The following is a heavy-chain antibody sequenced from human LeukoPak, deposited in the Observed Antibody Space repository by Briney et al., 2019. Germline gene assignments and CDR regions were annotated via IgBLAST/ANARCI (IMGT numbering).Heavy chain of an antibody. V-gene: IGHV3-30-3*01. CDR2: ISYDGSNK. D-gene: IGHD3-22*01. CDR1: GFTFSSYA. CDR3: ARVGLDYYDSSGYQCGHFEY. J-gene: IGHJ4*02. Sequence: GRSLRLSCAASGFTFSSYAMHWVRQAPGKGLEWVAVISYDGSNKYYADSVKGRFTISRDNSKNTLYLQMNSLRAEDTAVYYCARVGLDYYDSSGYQCGHFEYWGQGTLVTVSS.